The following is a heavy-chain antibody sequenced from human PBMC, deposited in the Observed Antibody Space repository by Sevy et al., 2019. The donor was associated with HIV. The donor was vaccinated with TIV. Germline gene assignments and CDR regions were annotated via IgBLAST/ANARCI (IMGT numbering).Heavy chain of an antibody. CDR1: GFTFSSYA. CDR3: AKGGVVLYYYYYGMDV. V-gene: IGHV3-23*01. Sequence: GGSLRLSCAASGFTFSSYAMSWVRQAPGKGLEWVSAISGSGGSTYYADSVKGRFTISRDNSKNTLYLQMNSLRAEDTAVDYCAKGGVVLYYYYYGMDVWGQRTTVTVSS. CDR2: ISGSGGST. J-gene: IGHJ6*02.